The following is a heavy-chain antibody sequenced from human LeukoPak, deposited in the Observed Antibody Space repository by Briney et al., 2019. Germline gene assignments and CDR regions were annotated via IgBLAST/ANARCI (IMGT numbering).Heavy chain of an antibody. Sequence: PGGSLRLSCAASGFTFSSYAMSWVRRSPGKGLEWVSSISSSSSYIYYVDSVKGRFTISRDNSKNTLYLQMNSLRAEDTAVYYCARVGYYDSSGILYYFDYWGQGTLVTVSP. V-gene: IGHV3-21*01. CDR3: ARVGYYDSSGILYYFDY. D-gene: IGHD3-22*01. J-gene: IGHJ4*02. CDR1: GFTFSSYA. CDR2: ISSSSSYI.